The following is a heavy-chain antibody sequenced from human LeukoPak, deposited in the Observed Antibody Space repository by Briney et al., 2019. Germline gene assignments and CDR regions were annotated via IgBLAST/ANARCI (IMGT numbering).Heavy chain of an antibody. CDR3: AREHYDILSRRGMDV. CDR2: MNTDGSST. J-gene: IGHJ6*04. Sequence: GGSLRLSCAVSGFTLSAYWMHWVRQAPGKGLVWVSRMNTDGSSTLYADSVKGRFTISRDNAKNTLYLQMNSVRVEDTAVYYCAREHYDILSRRGMDVWGKGTTVTVSS. V-gene: IGHV3-74*03. D-gene: IGHD3-9*01. CDR1: GFTLSAYW.